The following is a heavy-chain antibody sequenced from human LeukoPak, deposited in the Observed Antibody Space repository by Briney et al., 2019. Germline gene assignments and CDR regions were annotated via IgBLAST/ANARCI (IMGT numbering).Heavy chain of an antibody. CDR3: ARDVGGSFLYYYYGMDV. CDR2: IYYSGST. V-gene: IGHV4-59*01. D-gene: IGHD2-15*01. J-gene: IGHJ6*02. CDR1: GGSISSYY. Sequence: SETLSLTCTVSGGSISSYYWSWIRQPPGKGLEWIGYIYYSGSTNYNPSLKSRVTISVDTSKNQFSLKLSSVTAADTAVYYCARDVGGSFLYYYYGMDVWGQGTTVTASS.